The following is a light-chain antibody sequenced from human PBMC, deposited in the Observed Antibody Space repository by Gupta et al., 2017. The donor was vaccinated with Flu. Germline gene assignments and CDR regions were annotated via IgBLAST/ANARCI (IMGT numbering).Light chain of an antibody. CDR1: QSVFYSSNNKNY. Sequence: VSLGERATINCKSSQSVFYSSNNKNYLAWYQQKPGQPPKLLIYWASTRESGVPDRFSGSGSGTDFTLTISSLQAEDVAVYYCQQYYTTWTFGQGTKVEIK. CDR2: WAS. V-gene: IGKV4-1*01. J-gene: IGKJ1*01. CDR3: QQYYTTWT.